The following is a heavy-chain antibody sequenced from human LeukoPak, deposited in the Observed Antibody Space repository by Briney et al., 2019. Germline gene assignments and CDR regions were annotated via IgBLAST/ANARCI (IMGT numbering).Heavy chain of an antibody. Sequence: SETLSLTCTVSGGSISSYYWSWIRQPPGKGLEWIGEINHSGSTNYNPSLKSRVTISVDTSQNQFSLKLSSVTAADTAVYYCARTRYYDFWSGYYGPKDKDYVHYFDYWGQGTLVTVSS. D-gene: IGHD3-3*01. CDR2: INHSGST. J-gene: IGHJ4*02. CDR1: GGSISSYY. V-gene: IGHV4-34*01. CDR3: ARTRYYDFWSGYYGPKDKDYVHYFDY.